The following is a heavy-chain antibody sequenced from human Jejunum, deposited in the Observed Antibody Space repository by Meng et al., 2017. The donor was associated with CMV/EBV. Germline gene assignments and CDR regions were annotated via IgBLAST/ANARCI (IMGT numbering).Heavy chain of an antibody. CDR2: TSWDGSNS. Sequence: VQLVASGGGLVEPGGSRRLSCAASGFTFITYGMHWVRQAPGKGLEWVAVTSWDGSNSHYADSVKGRFTISRDNSKNTLYLQMNSLRAEDTAVYYCSYFQQWGQGTLVTVSS. CDR3: SYFQQ. J-gene: IGHJ1*01. V-gene: IGHV3-30*03. CDR1: GFTFITYG.